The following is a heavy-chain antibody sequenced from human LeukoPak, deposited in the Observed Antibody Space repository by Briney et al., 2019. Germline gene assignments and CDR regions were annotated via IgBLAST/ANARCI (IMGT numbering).Heavy chain of an antibody. Sequence: GGSLRLSCAASGFTFSSYAMSWVRQAPGKGLEWVAVISYDGSNKYYADSVKGRFTISRDNSKNTLYLQMNSLRAEDTAVYYCAREVCSSTSCPLSYYYYGMDVWGQGTTVTVSS. J-gene: IGHJ6*02. V-gene: IGHV3-30*04. CDR3: AREVCSSTSCPLSYYYYGMDV. CDR2: ISYDGSNK. CDR1: GFTFSSYA. D-gene: IGHD2-2*01.